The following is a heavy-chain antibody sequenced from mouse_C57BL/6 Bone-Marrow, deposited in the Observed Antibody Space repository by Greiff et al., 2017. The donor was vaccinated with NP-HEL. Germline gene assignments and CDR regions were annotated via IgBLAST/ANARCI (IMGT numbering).Heavy chain of an antibody. CDR3: TTYFYYYGSSFYWYFDA. J-gene: IGHJ1*03. CDR1: GFNIKDDY. V-gene: IGHV14-4*01. D-gene: IGHD1-1*01. Sequence: VQLQQSGAELVRPGASVKLSCTASGFNIKDDYMHWVKQRPEQGLEWIGWIDPENGDTEYASKFQGKATITADTSSNTAYLQLSSLTSEDTAVYYCTTYFYYYGSSFYWYFDAWGTGTTVTVSS. CDR2: IDPENGDT.